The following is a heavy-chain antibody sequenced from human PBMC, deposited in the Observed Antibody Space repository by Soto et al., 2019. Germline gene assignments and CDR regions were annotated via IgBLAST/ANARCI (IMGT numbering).Heavy chain of an antibody. CDR2: IDPSDSYT. CDR1: GYSFTSYW. D-gene: IGHD1-26*01. Sequence: GESLKISCQGSGYSFTSYWISWVRQMPGKGLEWMGRIDPSDSYTNYSPSFQGHVTISADKSISTAYLQWSSLKASDTAMYYCASSRWEANRRAFDIWGQGTMVTVSS. CDR3: ASSRWEANRRAFDI. J-gene: IGHJ3*02. V-gene: IGHV5-10-1*01.